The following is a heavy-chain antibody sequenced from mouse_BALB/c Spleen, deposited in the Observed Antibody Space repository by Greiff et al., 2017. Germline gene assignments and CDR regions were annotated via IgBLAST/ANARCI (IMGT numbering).Heavy chain of an antibody. CDR3: ARGRAMDY. Sequence: VQLQQSGAELVRPGALVKLSCKASGFNIKDYYMHWVKQRPEQGLEWIGWIDPENGNTIYDPKFKGKATLTVDKSSSTAYMELRSLTSEDTAVYYCARGRAMDYWGQGTSVTVSS. CDR2: IDPENGNT. CDR1: GFNIKDYY. V-gene: IGHV14-1*02. J-gene: IGHJ4*01.